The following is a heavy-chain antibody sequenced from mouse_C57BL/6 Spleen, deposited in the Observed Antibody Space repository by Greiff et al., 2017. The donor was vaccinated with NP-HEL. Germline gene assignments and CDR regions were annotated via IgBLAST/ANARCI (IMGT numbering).Heavy chain of an antibody. J-gene: IGHJ2*01. V-gene: IGHV1-82*01. CDR1: GYAFSSSW. CDR2: IYPGDGDT. Sequence: VQLQESGPELVKPGASVKISCKASGYAFSSSWMNWVKQRPGKGLEWIGRIYPGDGDTNYNGKFKGKATLTADKSSSTAYMQLSSLTSEDSAVYFCARSVDYWGQGTTLTVSS. CDR3: ARSVDY.